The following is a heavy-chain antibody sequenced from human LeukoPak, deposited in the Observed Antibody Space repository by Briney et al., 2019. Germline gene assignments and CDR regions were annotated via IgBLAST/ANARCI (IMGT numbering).Heavy chain of an antibody. V-gene: IGHV3-7*01. CDR1: GFTFSSYG. CDR2: IKEDGSEK. J-gene: IGHJ3*02. Sequence: GGSLRLSCAASGFTFSSYGMHWVRQAPGKGLEWVANIKEDGSEKYYVDSVKGGFTISRDNARNSLYLQMNSLRVEDTAVYYCARGLIIDIWGQGTMITVSS. D-gene: IGHD2-8*01. CDR3: ARGLIIDI.